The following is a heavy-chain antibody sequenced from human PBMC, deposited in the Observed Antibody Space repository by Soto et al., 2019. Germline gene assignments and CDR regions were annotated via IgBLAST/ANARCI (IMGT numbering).Heavy chain of an antibody. Sequence: EVQLLESGGGLVQPGGSLRLSCAASGFTFSSYAMSWVRQAPGKGLEWVSAISGSGGSTYYADSVKGRFTISRDNSKNMLYLQMNSLRAEDTVVYYCAKVARPPITMVRGGNFDYWDQGTLVTVSS. CDR3: AKVARPPITMVRGGNFDY. CDR1: GFTFSSYA. V-gene: IGHV3-23*01. D-gene: IGHD3-10*01. CDR2: ISGSGGST. J-gene: IGHJ4*02.